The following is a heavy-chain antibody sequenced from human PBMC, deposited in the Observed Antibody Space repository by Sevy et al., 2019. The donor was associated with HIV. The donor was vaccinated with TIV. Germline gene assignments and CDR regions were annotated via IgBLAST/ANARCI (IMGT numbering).Heavy chain of an antibody. D-gene: IGHD1-26*01. CDR3: ARVVVGATMDAEYFQH. Sequence: SETLSLTCTVSGGSISSYYWSWIRQPPGKGLEWIGYIYYSGSTNYNPSLKSRVTISVDTSKNQFSLKLSSVTAADTAVDYCARVVVGATMDAEYFQHWGQGTLVTVSS. CDR1: GGSISSYY. CDR2: IYYSGST. V-gene: IGHV4-59*01. J-gene: IGHJ1*01.